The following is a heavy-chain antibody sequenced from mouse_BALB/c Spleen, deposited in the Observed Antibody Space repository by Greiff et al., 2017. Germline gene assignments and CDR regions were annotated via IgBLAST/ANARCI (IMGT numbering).Heavy chain of an antibody. CDR3: NYYGSSHDY. CDR2: IDPENGDT. V-gene: IGHV14-4*02. J-gene: IGHJ2*01. D-gene: IGHD1-1*01. Sequence: LKQSGAELVRSGASVKLSCTASGFNIKDYYMHWVKQRPEQGLEWIGWIDPENGDTEYAPKFQGKATMTADTSSNTAYLQLSSLTSEDTAVYYCNYYGSSHDYWGQGTTLTVSS. CDR1: GFNIKDYY.